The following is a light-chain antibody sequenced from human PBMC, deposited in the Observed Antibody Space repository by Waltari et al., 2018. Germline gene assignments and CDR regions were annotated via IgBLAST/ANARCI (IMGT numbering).Light chain of an antibody. J-gene: IGLJ3*02. CDR1: SSNIGSNT. CDR2: SNN. Sequence: QSVLTPPPSASGPPGQRVTLSCSGSSSNIGSNTVNWYQPLPGTAPKLLIYSNNQRPSGVPDRFSGSKSGTSASLAISGLQSEDEADYYCAAWDDSLNGPVFGGGTKLTVL. V-gene: IGLV1-44*01. CDR3: AAWDDSLNGPV.